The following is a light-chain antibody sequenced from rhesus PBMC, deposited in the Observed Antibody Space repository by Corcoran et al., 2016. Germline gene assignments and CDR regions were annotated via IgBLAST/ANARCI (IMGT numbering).Light chain of an antibody. Sequence: DIQMTQSPSSLSASVGDRVSITCRSSQDISSYLNWYQQKPGKATKRLNYNSSSLESGVPSRFSGSGSGTAFTLTISSLLPEDFATYYCLQYNGDPWTFGQGTKVEIK. CDR3: LQYNGDPWT. CDR1: QDISSY. V-gene: IGKV1-43*02. J-gene: IGKJ1*01. CDR2: NSS.